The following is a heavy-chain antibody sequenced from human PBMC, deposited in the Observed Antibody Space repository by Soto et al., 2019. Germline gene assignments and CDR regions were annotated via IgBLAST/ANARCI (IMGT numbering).Heavy chain of an antibody. CDR3: ARRGYCSGGSCYSEPFDI. D-gene: IGHD2-15*01. Sequence: SETLSLTCTVSGASISSSSYYWGWIRQPPGKGLEWIGSIYYSGSTYNNPSLKSRVTISVDTSKNQFSLKLSSVTAADTAVYYCARRGYCSGGSCYSEPFDIWGQGTMVTVSS. V-gene: IGHV4-39*01. J-gene: IGHJ3*02. CDR1: GASISSSSYY. CDR2: IYYSGST.